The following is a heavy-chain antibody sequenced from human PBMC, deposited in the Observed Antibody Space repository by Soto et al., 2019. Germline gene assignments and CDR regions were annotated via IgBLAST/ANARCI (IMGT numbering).Heavy chain of an antibody. J-gene: IGHJ4*02. CDR1: GFTFDDYA. CDR3: AKIGVTATYDY. D-gene: IGHD5-18*01. Sequence: GGSLRLSCAASGFTFDDYAMHWVRQAPGKGLEWVSGISWNSGSIGYADSVKGRFTISRDNAKNSLYLQMNSLRAEDTALYYCAKIGVTATYDYWAQETLVTVSS. V-gene: IGHV3-9*01. CDR2: ISWNSGSI.